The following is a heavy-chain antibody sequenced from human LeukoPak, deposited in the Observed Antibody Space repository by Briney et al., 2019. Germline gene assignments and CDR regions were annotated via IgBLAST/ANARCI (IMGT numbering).Heavy chain of an antibody. CDR1: GGSISSYF. D-gene: IGHD7-27*01. CDR2: IYYSGST. J-gene: IGHJ4*02. CDR3: ARERRLGKSFDS. Sequence: KPSETLSLTCTVSGGSISSYFWSWIRQPPGKGLEFIGYIYYSGSTYYNPSLKSRVTMSVDTSRNRFSLRLSSVTAADTAVYYCARERRLGKSFDSSGQGTLVTVSS. V-gene: IGHV4-59*01.